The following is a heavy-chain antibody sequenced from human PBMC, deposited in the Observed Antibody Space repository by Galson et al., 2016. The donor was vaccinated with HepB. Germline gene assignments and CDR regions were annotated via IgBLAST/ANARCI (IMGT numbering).Heavy chain of an antibody. J-gene: IGHJ6*02. CDR3: ARGGRFYFYGMDV. CDR2: IFYSGSP. D-gene: IGHD3-16*01. V-gene: IGHV4-39*07. Sequence: SETLSLTCTVSGGSISGSSYYWGWIRQPPGKGLELIGYIFYSGSPYYNPSLKRRVSISADMSNKQFSLKLSSVSAADTAVYFCARGGRFYFYGMDVWGQGTTVTVSS. CDR1: GGSISGSSYY.